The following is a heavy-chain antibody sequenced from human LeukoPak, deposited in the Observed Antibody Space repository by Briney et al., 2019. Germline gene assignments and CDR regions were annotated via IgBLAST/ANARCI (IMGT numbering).Heavy chain of an antibody. CDR2: ISSRGTTM. CDR1: GFNFSSYE. J-gene: IGHJ5*02. V-gene: IGHV3-48*03. CDR3: ARDFAALRSGSYSYGP. D-gene: IGHD4-11*01. Sequence: GGSLRLSCAASGFNFSSYEMNWVRQAPGKGLEWISYISSRGTTMYYEDSVKGRFTVSRDNAKNSLYLQMNSLRAEDTAVYYCARDFAALRSGSYSYGPWGQGTLVTVSS.